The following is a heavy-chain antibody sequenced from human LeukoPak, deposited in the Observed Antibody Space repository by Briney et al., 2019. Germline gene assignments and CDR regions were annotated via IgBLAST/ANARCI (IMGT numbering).Heavy chain of an antibody. CDR3: AKDRGSAFDY. V-gene: IGHV3-30*02. D-gene: IGHD1-26*01. CDR1: GSTFSSYG. CDR2: IRYDGSNK. J-gene: IGHJ4*02. Sequence: GGSLRLSCAASGSTFSSYGMHWVRQAPGKGLEWVAFIRYDGSNKYYADSVKGRFTISRDNSKNTLYLQMNSLRAEDTAVYYCAKDRGSAFDYWGQGTLVTVSS.